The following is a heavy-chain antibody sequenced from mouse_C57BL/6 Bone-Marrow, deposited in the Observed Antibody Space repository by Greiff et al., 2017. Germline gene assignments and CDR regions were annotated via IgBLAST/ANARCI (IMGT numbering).Heavy chain of an antibody. CDR1: GYTFTDYY. Sequence: EVQLQQSGPELVKPGASVKISCKASGYTFTDYYMNWVKQSHGKSLEWIGDINPNNGGTSYNQKFKGKATVTVDKSSSTAYMELRSLTSEDSAVDYWASGTAYYGNYEESYYAMDYWGQGTTVTVSS. V-gene: IGHV1-26*01. D-gene: IGHD2-10*01. CDR2: INPNNGGT. J-gene: IGHJ4*01. CDR3: ASGTAYYGNYEESYYAMDY.